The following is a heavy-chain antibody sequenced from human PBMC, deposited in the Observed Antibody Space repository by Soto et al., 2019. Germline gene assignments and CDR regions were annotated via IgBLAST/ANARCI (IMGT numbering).Heavy chain of an antibody. V-gene: IGHV1-2*02. CDR3: ARVAVPYYYYGMDV. Sequence: ASSKVSCRASGYTFTGYYMHWVRQAPGQGLEWMGWINPNSGGTNYAQKFQRRFTMTRDTSISTAYMELSRLRSDDTAVYYCARVAVPYYYYGMDVWGQGTTVTVSS. J-gene: IGHJ6*02. CDR1: GYTFTGYY. D-gene: IGHD6-25*01. CDR2: INPNSGGT.